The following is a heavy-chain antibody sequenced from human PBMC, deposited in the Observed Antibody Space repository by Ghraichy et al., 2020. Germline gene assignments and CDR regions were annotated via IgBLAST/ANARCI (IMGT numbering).Heavy chain of an antibody. Sequence: SETLSLTCAVSGGSISSSNWWSWVRQPPGKGLEWIGEIYHSGSTNYNPSLKSRVTISVDKSKNQFSLKLSSVTAADTAVYYCARAFVQRDIVVVPALLNDAFDIWGQGTMVTVSS. D-gene: IGHD2-2*01. CDR3: ARAFVQRDIVVVPALLNDAFDI. J-gene: IGHJ3*02. CDR2: IYHSGST. V-gene: IGHV4-4*02. CDR1: GGSISSSNW.